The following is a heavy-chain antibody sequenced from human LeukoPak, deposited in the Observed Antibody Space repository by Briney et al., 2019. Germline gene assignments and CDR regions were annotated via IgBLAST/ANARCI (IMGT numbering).Heavy chain of an antibody. J-gene: IGHJ4*02. CDR1: GGSFSGYY. CDR3: ARRSYGDSYYFDY. Sequence: SETLSLTCAVYGGSFSGYYWSWTRQPPGKGLEWIGEINHSGSTNYNPSLKSRVTISVDTSKNQFSLKLSSVTAADTAVYYCARRSYGDSYYFDYWGQGTLVTVSS. V-gene: IGHV4-34*01. D-gene: IGHD4-17*01. CDR2: INHSGST.